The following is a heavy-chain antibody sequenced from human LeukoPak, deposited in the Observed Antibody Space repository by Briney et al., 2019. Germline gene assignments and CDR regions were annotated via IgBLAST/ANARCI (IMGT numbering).Heavy chain of an antibody. V-gene: IGHV1-58*01. Sequence: GASVKVSCKASGFTFTSSAVQWVRQARGQRLEWIGWIVVGSGNTNYAQKLQGRVAMTTDTSTSTAYMELRSLRSDDTAVYYCARHLGYCSGGSCYSSWFDPWGQGTLVTVSS. CDR2: IVVGSGNT. CDR1: GFTFTSSA. J-gene: IGHJ5*02. CDR3: ARHLGYCSGGSCYSSWFDP. D-gene: IGHD2-15*01.